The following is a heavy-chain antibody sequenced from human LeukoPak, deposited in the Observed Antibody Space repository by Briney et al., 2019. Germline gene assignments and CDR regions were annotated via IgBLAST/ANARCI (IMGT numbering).Heavy chain of an antibody. CDR1: GGSISSPNCH. Sequence: SETLSLTCSVSGGSISSPNCHWGWVRQPPGRGLEWVATIYYNGPTYYNPSLKSRINISVDTSRNLFSLNLTSLTAADAAVYYCAKVDWGSAGSGAFDNWGQGTPVSVSS. CDR2: IYYNGPT. CDR3: AKVDWGSAGSGAFDN. D-gene: IGHD7-27*01. J-gene: IGHJ4*02. V-gene: IGHV4-39*01.